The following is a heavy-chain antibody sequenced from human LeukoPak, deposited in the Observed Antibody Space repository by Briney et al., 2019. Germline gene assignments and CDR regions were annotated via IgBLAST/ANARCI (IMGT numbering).Heavy chain of an antibody. V-gene: IGHV3-49*04. D-gene: IGHD2-8*01. CDR2: IRSVHYGGTT. Sequence: GGSLRLSCTTSGFTFGDSAMSWVRQAPGKGLEWLGFIRSVHYGGTTEYVASVRGRFTISRDDTKSIAYLQMNSLKSEDTAVYYCTREVGTRSPYWGQGTLVTVSS. CDR3: TREVGTRSPY. J-gene: IGHJ4*02. CDR1: GFTFGDSA.